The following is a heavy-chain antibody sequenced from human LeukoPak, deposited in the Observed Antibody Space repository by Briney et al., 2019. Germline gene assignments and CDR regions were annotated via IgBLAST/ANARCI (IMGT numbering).Heavy chain of an antibody. Sequence: GASVKVSCKASGGTFSSYAISWVRQAPGQGLEWMGGIIPIFGTANYAQKFQGRVTITAEESTSTAYMELSSLRSEDTAVYYCAGDTIFGVVIMGGRMDVWGKGTTVTVSS. V-gene: IGHV1-69*13. D-gene: IGHD3-3*01. CDR2: IIPIFGTA. J-gene: IGHJ6*03. CDR1: GGTFSSYA. CDR3: AGDTIFGVVIMGGRMDV.